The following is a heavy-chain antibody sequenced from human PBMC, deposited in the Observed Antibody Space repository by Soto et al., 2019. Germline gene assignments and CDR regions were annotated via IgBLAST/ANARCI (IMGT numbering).Heavy chain of an antibody. CDR2: ISYDGNNK. CDR3: AKDRRPHEYCSGGSCYNGFAY. V-gene: IGHV3-30*18. D-gene: IGHD2-15*01. J-gene: IGHJ4*02. Sequence: QVQLVESGGGVVQPGRSLRLSCAASGFTFSNYGMHWVRQTTGKGLEWVAVISYDGNNKYYADSVKGRFTISRDKSKNRLYLQMESLRTEDTTVYYCAKDRRPHEYCSGGSCYNGFAYWGQGTRVTVSS. CDR1: GFTFSNYG.